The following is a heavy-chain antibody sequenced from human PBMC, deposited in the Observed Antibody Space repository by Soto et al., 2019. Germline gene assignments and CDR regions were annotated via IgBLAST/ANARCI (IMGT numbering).Heavy chain of an antibody. CDR2: INPNSGGT. J-gene: IGHJ3*02. CDR3: AGRIAAVGYAFDI. CDR1: GYTFTGYY. V-gene: IGHV1-2*02. Sequence: ASVKVSCKASGYTFTGYYLHWVRRAPGQGLEWMGWINPNSGGTNYAQKFQGRATMTRDTSISTAYMELSRLRSDDTAVYYCAGRIAAVGYAFDIWGQGTMVTVSS. D-gene: IGHD6-13*01.